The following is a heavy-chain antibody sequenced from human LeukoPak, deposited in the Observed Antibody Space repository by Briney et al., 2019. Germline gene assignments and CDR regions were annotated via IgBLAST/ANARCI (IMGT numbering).Heavy chain of an antibody. CDR1: GFTLRSYT. D-gene: IGHD2-2*01. Sequence: PGGSLRLSCAASGFTLRSYTMNWVRQAPGKGLEWVSSIGISSNKIYYADSVKGRFIISRDNAKNSLYLQMNSLRAEDTAVYYCARQGTITYAYFDYWSQGTLVTVSS. CDR2: IGISSNKI. CDR3: ARQGTITYAYFDY. J-gene: IGHJ4*02. V-gene: IGHV3-21*04.